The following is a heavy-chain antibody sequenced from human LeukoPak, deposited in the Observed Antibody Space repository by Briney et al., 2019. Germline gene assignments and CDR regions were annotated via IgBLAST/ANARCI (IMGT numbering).Heavy chain of an antibody. D-gene: IGHD2-8*01. J-gene: IGHJ5*02. Sequence: SVKVSCKASGGTFSGYAISWVRQAPGQGLEWMGGIIPIFGTANYAQKFQGRVTITADESTSTAYMELSSLRSEDTAVYYCAILSHGGGVGYCTNGVCHNWFDPWGQGTLVTVSS. CDR3: AILSHGGGVGYCTNGVCHNWFDP. V-gene: IGHV1-69*13. CDR2: IIPIFGTA. CDR1: GGTFSGYA.